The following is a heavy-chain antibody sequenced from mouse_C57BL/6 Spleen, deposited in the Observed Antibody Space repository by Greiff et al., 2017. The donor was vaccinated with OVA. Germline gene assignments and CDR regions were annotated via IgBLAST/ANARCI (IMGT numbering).Heavy chain of an antibody. CDR1: GYTFTSYW. Sequence: QVQLQQPGAELVRPGSSVKLSCKASGYTFTSYWMHWVKQRPIQGLEWIGNIDPSDSETHYNQKFKDKATLTVDKSSSTAYMQLSSLTSEDSAGYYCARGGSSGYGYWGQGTTLTVSS. CDR2: IDPSDSET. D-gene: IGHD3-2*02. J-gene: IGHJ2*01. V-gene: IGHV1-52*01. CDR3: ARGGSSGYGY.